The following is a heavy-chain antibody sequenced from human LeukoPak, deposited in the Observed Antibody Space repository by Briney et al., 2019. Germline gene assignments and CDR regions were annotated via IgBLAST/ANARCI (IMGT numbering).Heavy chain of an antibody. D-gene: IGHD5-12*01. CDR2: IYGGGST. Sequence: GGSLRLSCAASGFTVSGTYMAWVRQAPGMGLQWVSVIYGGGSTHYEDSLKGRFTISRDNSKNTLYVQMNSLRAEDTAVYYCAKEGTLRLIVYWGQGTLVTVSS. CDR3: AKEGTLRLIVY. J-gene: IGHJ4*02. CDR1: GFTVSGTY. V-gene: IGHV3-53*01.